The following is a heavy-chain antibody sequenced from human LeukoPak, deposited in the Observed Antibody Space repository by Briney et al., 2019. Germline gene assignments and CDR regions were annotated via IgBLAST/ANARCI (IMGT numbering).Heavy chain of an antibody. V-gene: IGHV4-61*01. Sequence: SETLSLTCTVSGGSVSSGSYYWSWIRQPPGKGLEWFGYIYYSGSTNYNPSLKSRVTISVDTSKNQFSLKLSSVTAADTAVYYCARGNIPLWFGEAGWFDPWGQGTLVTVSS. CDR2: IYYSGST. CDR3: ARGNIPLWFGEAGWFDP. CDR1: GGSVSSGSYY. J-gene: IGHJ5*02. D-gene: IGHD3-10*01.